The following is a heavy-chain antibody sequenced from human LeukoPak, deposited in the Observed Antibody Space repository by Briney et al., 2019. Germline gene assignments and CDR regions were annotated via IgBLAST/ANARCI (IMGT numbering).Heavy chain of an antibody. J-gene: IGHJ4*02. CDR3: AKDRRYSRSSFDY. CDR2: ISTSSSYI. V-gene: IGHV3-21*01. Sequence: GGSLRLSCAASGFTFSSYSMNWVRQAPGKGLEWVSCISTSSSYIYYADSVKGRFTISRDNAKNSLYLQMNSLRADDTAVYYCAKDRRYSRSSFDYWGQGTLVTVSS. D-gene: IGHD6-6*01. CDR1: GFTFSSYS.